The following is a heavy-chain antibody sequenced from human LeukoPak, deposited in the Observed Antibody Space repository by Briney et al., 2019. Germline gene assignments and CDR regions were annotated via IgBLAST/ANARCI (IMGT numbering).Heavy chain of an antibody. CDR1: GFTFDDYA. D-gene: IGHD5-24*01. CDR2: ISWDGGST. Sequence: GGSLRLSCAASGFTFDDYAMHWVRQAPGEGLEWVSLISWDGGSTYYADSVKGRFTISRDNSKNSLYLQMNSLRAEDTALYYCAKDGYNYNYFDYWGQGTLVTVSS. CDR3: AKDGYNYNYFDY. V-gene: IGHV3-43D*03. J-gene: IGHJ4*02.